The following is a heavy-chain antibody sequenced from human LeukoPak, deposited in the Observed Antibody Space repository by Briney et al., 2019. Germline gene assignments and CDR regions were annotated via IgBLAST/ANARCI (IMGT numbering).Heavy chain of an antibody. CDR1: GFTFSSYA. J-gene: IGHJ4*02. V-gene: IGHV3-23*01. CDR3: VKVSGMYSSSWPTDI. Sequence: GESLRLSCAAPGFTFSSYAMSWVRQAPGKGLEWVSTITGSGSSTYYADSVKGRFTISRDKSMNTLFLQMSSLRAEDTAVYYCVKVSGMYSSSWPTDIWGQGTLVTVSS. D-gene: IGHD6-13*01. CDR2: ITGSGSST.